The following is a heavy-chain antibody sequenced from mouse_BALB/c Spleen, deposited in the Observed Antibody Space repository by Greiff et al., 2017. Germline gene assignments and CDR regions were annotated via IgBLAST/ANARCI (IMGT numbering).Heavy chain of an antibody. CDR2: INPSNGRT. D-gene: IGHD2-10*02. J-gene: IGHJ4*01. V-gene: IGHV1S81*02. Sequence: VQLQQPGAELVKPGASVKLSCKASGYTFTSYWMHWVKQRPGQGLEWIGEINPSNGRTNYNEKFKGKATLTADTSSSTAYMQLSSLTSEDSAIYYCARRGYGNYRAMDYWGQGTSVTVSS. CDR3: ARRGYGNYRAMDY. CDR1: GYTFTSYW.